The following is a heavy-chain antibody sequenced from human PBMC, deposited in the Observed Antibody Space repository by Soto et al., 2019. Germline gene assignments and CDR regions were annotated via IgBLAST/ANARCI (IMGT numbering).Heavy chain of an antibody. Sequence: PSETLSLTCAVYGGSFSGYYWSWIRQPPGKGLEWIGEINHSGSTNYNPSLKSRVTISVDTSKNQFSLKLSSVTAADTAVYYCARRAYSYYYDSSGYYYRVGNWFDPWGQGTLVTAPQ. CDR2: INHSGST. CDR3: ARRAYSYYYDSSGYYYRVGNWFDP. J-gene: IGHJ5*02. CDR1: GGSFSGYY. D-gene: IGHD3-22*01. V-gene: IGHV4-34*01.